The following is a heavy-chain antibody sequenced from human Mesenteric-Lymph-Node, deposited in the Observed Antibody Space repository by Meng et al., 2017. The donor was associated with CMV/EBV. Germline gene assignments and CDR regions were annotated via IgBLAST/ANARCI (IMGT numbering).Heavy chain of an antibody. J-gene: IGHJ5*02. Sequence: ASVKVSCKASGYTFTSYGISWVRQAPGQGLEWMGWISAYNGDTNYAQKLQGRVTMTTDTSTSTAYMELRSLRSDDTAVYYCARDKGYLPTAGWFDPWGQGTLVTVSS. CDR2: ISAYNGDT. V-gene: IGHV1-18*01. CDR3: ARDKGYLPTAGWFDP. CDR1: GYTFTSYG. D-gene: IGHD1-26*01.